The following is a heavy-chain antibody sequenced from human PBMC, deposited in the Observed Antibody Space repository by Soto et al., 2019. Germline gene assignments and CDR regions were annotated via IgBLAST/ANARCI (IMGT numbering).Heavy chain of an antibody. J-gene: IGHJ6*02. CDR2: IYYSGST. CDR1: GGSISSGGYY. CDR3: ARDSVGSGSRIWVKNYYYGMDV. Sequence: SETLSLTCTVSGGSISSGGYYWSWIRQHPGKGLEWIGYIYYSGSTYYNPSLKSRVTISVDTSKNQFSLKLSSVTAADTAVYYCARDSVGSGSRIWVKNYYYGMDVWGQGTTVTVSS. D-gene: IGHD3-10*01. V-gene: IGHV4-31*03.